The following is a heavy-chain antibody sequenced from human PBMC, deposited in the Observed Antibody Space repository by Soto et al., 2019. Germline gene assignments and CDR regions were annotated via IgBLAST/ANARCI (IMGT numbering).Heavy chain of an antibody. CDR1: GFTVSSRN. Sequence: GGSLRLSCAASGFTVSSRNMRWVRQAPGKGLEWVSLIYSGGSTYYADSVKGRFTISRDNSRNTLFLQMNSVRADDTAMYYCARESSSGNSYFDYWGRGTLVTVSS. D-gene: IGHD1-26*01. CDR2: IYSGGST. CDR3: ARESSSGNSYFDY. V-gene: IGHV3-66*01. J-gene: IGHJ4*02.